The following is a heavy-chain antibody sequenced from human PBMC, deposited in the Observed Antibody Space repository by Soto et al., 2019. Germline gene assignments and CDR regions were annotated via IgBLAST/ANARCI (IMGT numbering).Heavy chain of an antibody. Sequence: PXESLKISCKGSGYSFNSNWIGWVRQMPGKGLERMGIIYPGDSDTRYSPSFQGQVTISADKSITTAYLQWSSLRASDSAMYYCARLFDTSGWYDYWGQGSLVTVSS. CDR3: ARLFDTSGWYDY. CDR1: GYSFNSNW. D-gene: IGHD6-19*01. V-gene: IGHV5-51*01. J-gene: IGHJ4*02. CDR2: IYPGDSDT.